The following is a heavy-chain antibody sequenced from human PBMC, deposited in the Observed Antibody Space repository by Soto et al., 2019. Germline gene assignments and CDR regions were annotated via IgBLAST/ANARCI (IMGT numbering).Heavy chain of an antibody. J-gene: IGHJ4*02. V-gene: IGHV3-74*01. CDR2: INNDGSST. CDR3: TRGQSVYSCFDF. D-gene: IGHD5-18*01. CDR1: GFTFSDYW. Sequence: EVQLVESGGGLVQPGGSLRLSCTASGFTFSDYWMHWVRQAPGKGLVWVSRINNDGSSTVHGDPVKGRFTISRDNAKNTVYLEMHSLRAEDTAVYYCTRGQSVYSCFDFWGQGTLVTVSS.